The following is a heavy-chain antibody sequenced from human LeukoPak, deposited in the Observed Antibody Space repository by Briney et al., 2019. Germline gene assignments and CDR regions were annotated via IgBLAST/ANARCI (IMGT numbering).Heavy chain of an antibody. J-gene: IGHJ6*02. Sequence: PSETLSLTCTVAGGSISSSFHYWDWIRQAPGKGLEWMGSLLYTGNTRYNPSLKSRITMSVDTSKNQFSLRLSSVNAADTALYYCARRGSGNGGTYAGMDVWGQGTSVTVSS. D-gene: IGHD2-15*01. CDR2: LLYTGNT. CDR1: GGSISSSFHY. V-gene: IGHV4-39*01. CDR3: ARRGSGNGGTYAGMDV.